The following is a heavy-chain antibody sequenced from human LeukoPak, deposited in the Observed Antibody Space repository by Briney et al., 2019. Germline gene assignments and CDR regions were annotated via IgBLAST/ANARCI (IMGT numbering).Heavy chain of an antibody. CDR2: ISAYNGNT. CDR1: GYTYTSYG. V-gene: IGHV1-18*01. J-gene: IGHJ6*03. Sequence: GSVKVSCKASGYTYTSYGISGVRQAAGQGGEGMGWISAYNGNTNYAQKLQGRVTITTDTSTSTAYMELRSLRSDDTAVYYCARVPLRFLEWLFMDVWGKGTTVTVSS. D-gene: IGHD3-3*01. CDR3: ARVPLRFLEWLFMDV.